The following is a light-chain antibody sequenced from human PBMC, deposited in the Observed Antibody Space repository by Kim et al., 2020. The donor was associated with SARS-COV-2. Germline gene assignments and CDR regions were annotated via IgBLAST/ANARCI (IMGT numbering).Light chain of an antibody. CDR3: KSRGRSGNFIWV. CDR2: DKN. CDR1: SLRTYS. V-gene: IGLV3-19*01. J-gene: IGLJ3*02. Sequence: SSELTQDPAVSVALGQTVRITCQGDSLRTYSATWYQQKPGQAPVLVIYDKNNRPSGIPDRFSGSASGNTASLTITGAQAEDEADYYCKSRGRSGNFIWVFGGGTQLTVL.